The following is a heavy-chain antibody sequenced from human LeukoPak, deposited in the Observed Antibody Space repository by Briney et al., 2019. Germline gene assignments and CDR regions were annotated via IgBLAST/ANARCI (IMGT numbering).Heavy chain of an antibody. D-gene: IGHD1-14*01. CDR1: DDSIRSYY. V-gene: IGHV4-59*01. CDR3: ARVAPGGIYYYGMDV. CDR2: IHYSGST. Sequence: SETLSLTCTVSDDSIRSYYWSWIRQPPGKGLEWIGYIHYSGSTNSNPSLKSRVTISVDTSKKQFSLKLRSVTAADTAVYYRARVAPGGIYYYGMDVWGQGTTVTVSS. J-gene: IGHJ6*02.